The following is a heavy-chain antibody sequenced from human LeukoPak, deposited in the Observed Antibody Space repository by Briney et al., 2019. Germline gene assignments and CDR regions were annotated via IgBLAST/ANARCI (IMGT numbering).Heavy chain of an antibody. Sequence: GGSLRLSGTASGFTFSSYGMHWLRQAPGKGLEWMAFIRYDANTKYHAGSVKGRFTISRDNSKNTLFLQMNSLTAEDTAVYYCAKDLGRYSYVNNYFATWGQGTLVTVSS. D-gene: IGHD5-18*01. CDR3: AKDLGRYSYVNNYFAT. CDR1: GFTFSSYG. V-gene: IGHV3-30*02. J-gene: IGHJ5*02. CDR2: IRYDANTK.